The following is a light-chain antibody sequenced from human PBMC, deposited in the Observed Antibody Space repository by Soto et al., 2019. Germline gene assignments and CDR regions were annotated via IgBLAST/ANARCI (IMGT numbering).Light chain of an antibody. CDR2: GAS. CDR1: QSVGSTY. Sequence: EVVLTQSPGTLSLSPGERATLSYRASQSVGSTYLAWYQQKPGQAPRLLIYGASSRATGIPDRFSGSGSGTDFTLTISRLEPEDFAVYYCQQYGDSPWTFGQGTKV. J-gene: IGKJ1*01. V-gene: IGKV3-20*01. CDR3: QQYGDSPWT.